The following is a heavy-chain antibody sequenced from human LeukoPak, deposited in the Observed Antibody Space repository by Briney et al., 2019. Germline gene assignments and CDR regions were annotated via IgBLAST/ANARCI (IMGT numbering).Heavy chain of an antibody. V-gene: IGHV3-30-3*01. CDR1: GFTFSSYA. J-gene: IGHJ4*02. D-gene: IGHD3-22*01. CDR2: ISYDGSNK. CDR3: ARGSGYYDSSGYYRH. Sequence: GGSLRLSCAASGFTFSSYAMHWVRQAPGKGLEWVAVISYDGSNKYYADSVKGRFTISRDNSKNTLYLQMNSLRAEDTAVYYCARGSGYYDSSGYYRHWGQGTLVTVSS.